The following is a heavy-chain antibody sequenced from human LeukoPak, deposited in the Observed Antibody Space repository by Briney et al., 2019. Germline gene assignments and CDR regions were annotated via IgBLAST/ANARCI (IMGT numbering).Heavy chain of an antibody. CDR2: IRGSNGDT. J-gene: IGHJ5*02. D-gene: IGHD4-17*01. CDR3: VRDVGYGDYGPGS. V-gene: IGHV1-18*01. Sequence: ASVKVSCKASGYIFINSGISWVRQAPGQGLEWMGWIRGSNGDTNYAENLQGRVTVTTDTSTSTAYMELGSLRSDDTAVYYCVRDVGYGDYGPGSWGQGTLVTVSS. CDR1: GYIFINSG.